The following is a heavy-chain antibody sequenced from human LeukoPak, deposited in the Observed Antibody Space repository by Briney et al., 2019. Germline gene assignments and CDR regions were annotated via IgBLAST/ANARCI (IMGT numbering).Heavy chain of an antibody. Sequence: ASVKISCKVSGYTFTDYYMHWVQQAPGKGLEWMGLVDPEDGETIYAEKFQGRVTITADTSTDTAYMELSSLRSEDTAVYYCARGPAGYCSSTSGYTGGYYYMDVWGKGTTVTVSS. CDR1: GYTFTDYY. CDR2: VDPEDGET. V-gene: IGHV1-69-2*01. CDR3: ARGPAGYCSSTSGYTGGYYYMDV. D-gene: IGHD2-2*02. J-gene: IGHJ6*03.